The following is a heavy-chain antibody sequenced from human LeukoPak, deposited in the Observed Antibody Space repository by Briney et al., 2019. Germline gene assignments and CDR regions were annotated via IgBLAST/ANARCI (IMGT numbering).Heavy chain of an antibody. CDR1: GGSISSGDYY. CDR2: ISYSGST. CDR3: ARAVDYYGSGSYYKRWFDP. D-gene: IGHD3-10*01. Sequence: SETLSLTCTVSGGSISSGDYYWSWIRQPPGKGLEWIGYISYSGSTYYNPSLKSRVTISLDTSKNQFSPKLSSVTAAGTAVYYCARAVDYYGSGSYYKRWFDPWGQGTLVTVSS. J-gene: IGHJ5*02. V-gene: IGHV4-30-4*08.